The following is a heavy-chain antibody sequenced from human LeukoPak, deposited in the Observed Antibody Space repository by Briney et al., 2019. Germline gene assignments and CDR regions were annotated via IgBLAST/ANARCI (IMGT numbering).Heavy chain of an antibody. D-gene: IGHD2-2*01. CDR2: FDPEDGET. CDR1: GYTLTELS. Sequence: ASVKVSCQVSGYTLTELSMHWVRQAPGKGLEWMGGFDPEDGETIHAQKFQGRVTMTEDTSTDTAYMELSSLRSEDTAVYYCATKGLVPAPRYNWFDPWGQGTLVTVSS. CDR3: ATKGLVPAPRYNWFDP. J-gene: IGHJ5*02. V-gene: IGHV1-24*01.